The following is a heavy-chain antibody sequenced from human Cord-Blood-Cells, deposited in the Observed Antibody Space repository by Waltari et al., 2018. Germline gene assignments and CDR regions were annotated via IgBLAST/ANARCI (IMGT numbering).Heavy chain of an antibody. J-gene: IGHJ6*02. Sequence: QVQLQESGPGLVKPSETLSLTCTVSGGSISSYYWSWIWQPPGKELEWIGYISYSGSTNHNPSPKSGSHISVDTSKNRFSLKLSSVTAADTAVYYCARLSYYDSSDLGTYYYYGMDVWGQGTTVTVS. CDR3: ARLSYYDSSDLGTYYYYGMDV. D-gene: IGHD3-22*01. V-gene: IGHV4-59*08. CDR2: ISYSGST. CDR1: GGSISSYY.